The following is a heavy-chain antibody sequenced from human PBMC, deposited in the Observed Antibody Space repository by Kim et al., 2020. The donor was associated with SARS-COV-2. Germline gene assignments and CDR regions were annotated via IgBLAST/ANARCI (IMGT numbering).Heavy chain of an antibody. CDR3: ARQTGYSSTFPQWLEP. CDR2: IYYSGST. CDR1: GGSISSSSYY. Sequence: SETLSLTCTVSGGSISSSSYYWGWIRQPPGKGLEWIGSIYYSGSTYYNPSLKSRVTISVDTSKNQFSLKLSSVTAADTAVCYCARQTGYSSTFPQWLEPWGQGTLVTVSS. V-gene: IGHV4-39*01. D-gene: IGHD6-13*01. J-gene: IGHJ5*02.